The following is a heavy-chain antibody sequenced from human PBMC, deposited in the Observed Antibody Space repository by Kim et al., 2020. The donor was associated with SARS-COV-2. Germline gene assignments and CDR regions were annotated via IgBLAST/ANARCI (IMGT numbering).Heavy chain of an antibody. CDR3: ARLVPSKQWVRTAGPGGVFDY. D-gene: IGHD3-16*01. V-gene: IGHV4-39*01. J-gene: IGHJ4*02. CDR1: GGSISSSSYY. Sequence: SETLSLTCTVSGGSISSSSYYWGWIRQPPGKGLEWIGSIYYSGSTYYNPSLKSRVTISVDTSKNQFSLKLSSVTAADTAVYYCARLVPSKQWVRTAGPGGVFDYWGQGTLVTVSS. CDR2: IYYSGST.